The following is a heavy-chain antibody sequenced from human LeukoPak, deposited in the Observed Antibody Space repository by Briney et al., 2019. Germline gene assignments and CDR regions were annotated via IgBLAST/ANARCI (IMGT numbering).Heavy chain of an antibody. CDR1: GYSFTSYW. V-gene: IGHV5-51*01. J-gene: IGHJ3*02. D-gene: IGHD2/OR15-2a*01. CDR2: IYPGDPDT. CDR3: ARPANRGDAFDI. Sequence: GESREISCKGSGYSFTSYWIGWVRQMPGKGLEWMGIIYPGDPDTRYSPSFQGQVTISADKSITTAYLQWSSLRASDTAMYYCARPANRGDAFDIWGQGTIDPVSS.